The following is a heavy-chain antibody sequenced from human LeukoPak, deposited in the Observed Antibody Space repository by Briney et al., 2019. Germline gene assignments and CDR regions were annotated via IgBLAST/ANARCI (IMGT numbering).Heavy chain of an antibody. CDR3: ARERRDYGDYAFDP. CDR2: IYYSGST. Sequence: SETLSLTCDVSGGSVSSGSYYWSWIRQPPGKGLECIGYIYYSGSTNYDPSLKSRVTISVDTSKNQFSLKLSSVTAADTAVYYCARERRDYGDYAFDPWGQGTLVTVSS. V-gene: IGHV4-61*01. CDR1: GGSVSSGSYY. J-gene: IGHJ5*02. D-gene: IGHD4-17*01.